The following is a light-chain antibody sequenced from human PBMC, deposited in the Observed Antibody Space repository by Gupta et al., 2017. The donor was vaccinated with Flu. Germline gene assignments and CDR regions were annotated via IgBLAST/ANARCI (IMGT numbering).Light chain of an antibody. J-gene: IGKJ1*01. CDR3: QEYQTYTWT. CDR2: KAS. CDR1: SINSW. V-gene: IGKV1-5*03. Sequence: SINSWLAWYQQKPGEAPKLIIYKASSLKRGVPSRFSGSGSGTDFTLTISNLQPDDFATYYCQEYQTYTWTFGQGTKVEI.